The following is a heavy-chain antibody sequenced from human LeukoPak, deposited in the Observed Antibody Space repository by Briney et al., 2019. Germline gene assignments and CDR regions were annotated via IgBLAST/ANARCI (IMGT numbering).Heavy chain of an antibody. CDR1: GLTFSNAW. J-gene: IGHJ4*02. CDR3: TKVGVYYYDA. D-gene: IGHD2-8*01. CDR2: IRSMSAGGTV. Sequence: GGSLRLSCIASGLTFSNAWMTWVRQVPGKGLEWVGRIRSMSAGGTVDYAAPVQGRFTISRDDSKNTVYLHMNSLRTEDTAIYYCTKVGVYYYDAWGQGTLVTVSS. V-gene: IGHV3-15*01.